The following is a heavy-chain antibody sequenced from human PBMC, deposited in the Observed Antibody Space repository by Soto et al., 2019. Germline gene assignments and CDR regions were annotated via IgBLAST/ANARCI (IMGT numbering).Heavy chain of an antibody. D-gene: IGHD3-22*01. Sequence: SETLSLTCPVSGGSISSYYWSWIRQPPGKGLEWIGYIYYSGSTNYNPSLKSRVTISVDTSKNQFSLKLSSVTAADTAVYYCASGDYYDTPAVDYWGQGTLVTVSS. J-gene: IGHJ4*02. CDR2: IYYSGST. V-gene: IGHV4-59*01. CDR1: GGSISSYY. CDR3: ASGDYYDTPAVDY.